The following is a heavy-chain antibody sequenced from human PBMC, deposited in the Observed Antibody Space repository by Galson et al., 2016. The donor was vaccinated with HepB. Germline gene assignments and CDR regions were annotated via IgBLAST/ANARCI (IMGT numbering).Heavy chain of an antibody. Sequence: LRLSCAASGFTFSNYAMSWVRQAPGKGLEWVSSINIGGDSTYYADSVKGRFTISRGNSKNTVYLQMNSLRAEDTALYYCAKDSPYSSGWSTYWGQGTLVTVSS. J-gene: IGHJ4*02. CDR1: GFTFSNYA. CDR3: AKDSPYSSGWSTY. D-gene: IGHD6-19*01. V-gene: IGHV3-23*01. CDR2: INIGGDST.